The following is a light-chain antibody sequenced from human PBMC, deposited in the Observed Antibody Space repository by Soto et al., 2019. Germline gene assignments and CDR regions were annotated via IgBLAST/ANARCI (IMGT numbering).Light chain of an antibody. V-gene: IGLV2-8*01. Sequence: QSALTQPPSASGSPGQSVTISCTGTSSDVGFYNYVSWYQQHPGKVPKLMVYEVNKRLSGVPDRFSGSKSGNTASLTVSGLQAEDEADYYCTSYAGGNNVFGTGTKVTVL. J-gene: IGLJ1*01. CDR1: SSDVGFYNY. CDR2: EVN. CDR3: TSYAGGNNV.